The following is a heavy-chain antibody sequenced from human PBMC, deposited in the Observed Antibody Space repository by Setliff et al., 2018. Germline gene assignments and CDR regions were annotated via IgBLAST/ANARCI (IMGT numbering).Heavy chain of an antibody. Sequence: LRLSCAASGFTFDDYAMHWVRQAPGKGLEWVSGISWNSGSIGYADSVKGRFTISRDNAKNSLYLQMTSLRAEDTAIYYCARDGYSHAFDIWGQGTMVTVSS. D-gene: IGHD2-21*01. J-gene: IGHJ3*02. CDR1: GFTFDDYA. V-gene: IGHV3-9*01. CDR3: ARDGYSHAFDI. CDR2: ISWNSGSI.